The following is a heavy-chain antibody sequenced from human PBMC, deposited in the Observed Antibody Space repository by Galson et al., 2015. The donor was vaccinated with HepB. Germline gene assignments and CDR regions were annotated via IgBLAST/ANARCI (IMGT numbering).Heavy chain of an antibody. CDR3: AKGIWGFAMFDALDI. J-gene: IGHJ3*02. D-gene: IGHD3-16*01. CDR1: GLTYSDSS. CDR2: VSGSGVNT. V-gene: IGHV3-23*01. Sequence: SLRLSCAASGLTYSDSSMTWVRQAPGQGLEWVSVVSGSGVNTFYADSVKGRFTVSRDTFKNIFYLQMNSLRADDTALYYCAKGIWGFAMFDALDIWGQGTMVTVSS.